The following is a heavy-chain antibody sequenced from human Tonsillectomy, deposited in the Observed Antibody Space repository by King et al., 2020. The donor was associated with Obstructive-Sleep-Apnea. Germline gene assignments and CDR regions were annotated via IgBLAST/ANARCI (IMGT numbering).Heavy chain of an antibody. CDR3: ARDYSAAIRPPGYYFDY. Sequence: QLVQSGAEVKKPGSSVKVSCKASGGTFSSYAISWVRQAPGQGLEWMGGIIPILGIANYAQKFQGRVTITADKSPSTAYMGLSSLRSEDTAVYYCARDYSAAIRPPGYYFDYWGQGTLVTVSS. CDR1: GGTFSSYA. D-gene: IGHD2-2*01. J-gene: IGHJ4*02. V-gene: IGHV1-69*04. CDR2: IIPILGIA.